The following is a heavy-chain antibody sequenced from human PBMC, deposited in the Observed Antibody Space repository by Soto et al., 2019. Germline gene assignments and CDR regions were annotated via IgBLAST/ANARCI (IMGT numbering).Heavy chain of an antibody. D-gene: IGHD3-16*01. CDR1: GFNFDSFA. CDR3: ARGAVMPDS. Sequence: EVQLLESGGGLEQPGGSLRLSCAASGFNFDSFAMTWVRQAPGKGLEWVSAISASGGSTFYADSVKGRFTISRDSSKNTLDLQMNSLRAEDTAVYYCARGAVMPDSWGQGTLVTVSS. V-gene: IGHV3-23*01. J-gene: IGHJ4*02. CDR2: ISASGGST.